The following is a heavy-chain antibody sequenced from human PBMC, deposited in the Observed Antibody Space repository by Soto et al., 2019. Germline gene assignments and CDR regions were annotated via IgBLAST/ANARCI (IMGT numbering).Heavy chain of an antibody. CDR1: GFTFDDYA. CDR3: AKTNSHGSGSYYSSFDY. D-gene: IGHD3-10*01. Sequence: GGSLRLSCAASGFTFDDYAMHWVRQAPGKGLEWVSGINWNSGRIVYADSVKGRFTISRDNAKNSLYLQMNSPRAEDTAFYYCAKTNSHGSGSYYSSFDYWGQGTLVTVSS. J-gene: IGHJ4*02. V-gene: IGHV3-9*01. CDR2: INWNSGRI.